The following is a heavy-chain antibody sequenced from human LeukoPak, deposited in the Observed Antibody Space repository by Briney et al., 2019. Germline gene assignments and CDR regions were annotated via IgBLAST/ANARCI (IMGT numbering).Heavy chain of an antibody. J-gene: IGHJ4*02. Sequence: GGSLRLSCAASGFTFSSYWMHWVRQAPGNGLVWVSRINRDGSSTSYADSVKGRFTISRDNAKNTLYLQMNSLRAEDTAVYYCARETGLVPSYYFDYWGQGTLVTVSS. CDR2: INRDGSST. CDR3: ARETGLVPSYYFDY. V-gene: IGHV3-74*01. D-gene: IGHD6-6*01. CDR1: GFTFSSYW.